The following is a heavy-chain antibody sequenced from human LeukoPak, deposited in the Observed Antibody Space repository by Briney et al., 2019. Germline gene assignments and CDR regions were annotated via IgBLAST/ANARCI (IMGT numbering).Heavy chain of an antibody. D-gene: IGHD6-13*01. CDR1: GFTFSSYG. J-gene: IGHJ4*02. Sequence: GGSLRLSCAASGFTFSSYGMHWVRQAPGKGLEWVAVIWYGGSNKYYADSVKGRFTISRDNSKNTLYLQMNSLRAEDAAVYYCAKEIAAAGGTTFDYWGQGTLVTVSS. CDR2: IWYGGSNK. V-gene: IGHV3-30*02. CDR3: AKEIAAAGGTTFDY.